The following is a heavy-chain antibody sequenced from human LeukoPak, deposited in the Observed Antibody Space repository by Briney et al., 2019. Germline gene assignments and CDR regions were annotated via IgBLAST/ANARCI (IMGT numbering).Heavy chain of an antibody. Sequence: GGSLRLSCVVSGITLSNYSMNWVRQAPGKGLEWVSSISSSSSYIYYADSVKGRFTISRDNAKNSLYLQMNSLRAEDTAVYYCARARDAYFDYWGQGTLVTVSS. J-gene: IGHJ4*02. D-gene: IGHD5-24*01. CDR2: ISSSSSYI. CDR1: GITLSNYS. CDR3: ARARDAYFDY. V-gene: IGHV3-21*01.